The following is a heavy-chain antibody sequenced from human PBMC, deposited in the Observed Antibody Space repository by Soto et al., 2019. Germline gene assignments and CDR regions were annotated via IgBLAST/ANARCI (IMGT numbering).Heavy chain of an antibody. CDR2: IKSDGSST. J-gene: IGHJ4*02. CDR3: AREHFGDSSY. V-gene: IGHV3-74*01. Sequence: GGSLRLSCAASGFTFSSYWMHWVRQAPGKGLVWVSRIKSDGSSTNSADSVKGRFTISRDNARNTLFLQMNSLRAEDTAVYYYAREHFGDSSYWGQGILVTVSS. CDR1: GFTFSSYW. D-gene: IGHD3-10*01.